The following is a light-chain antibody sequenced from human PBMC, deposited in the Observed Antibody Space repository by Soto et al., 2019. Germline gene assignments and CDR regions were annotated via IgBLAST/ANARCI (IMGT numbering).Light chain of an antibody. V-gene: IGLV2-14*01. J-gene: IGLJ1*01. CDR1: SXXXGGYNY. Sequence: QSVLTQPASVSGSPGQSITISCTGTSXXXGGYNYVSWYQQHPGKAPKLMIYEVSNRPSGVSNRFSGSKSGNTASLTISXXQAXXXXDXYCSSYTSSSTPYVFGTGTKLTVL. CDR2: EVS. CDR3: SSYTSSSTPYV.